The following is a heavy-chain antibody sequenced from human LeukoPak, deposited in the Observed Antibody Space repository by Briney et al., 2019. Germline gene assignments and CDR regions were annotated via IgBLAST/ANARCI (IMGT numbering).Heavy chain of an antibody. CDR2: MNPDSGNT. CDR1: GYTFTSYD. V-gene: IGHV1-8*01. J-gene: IGHJ6*02. D-gene: IGHD4-4*01. Sequence: ASVKVSCKASGYTFTSYDINWVRQAPGQGLEWMGWMNPDSGNTGYAQKFQGRVTMTRDTSISTAYMELNSLTSEDTAVYYCARTLSDYKESRDVWGQGTTVTVSS. CDR3: ARTLSDYKESRDV.